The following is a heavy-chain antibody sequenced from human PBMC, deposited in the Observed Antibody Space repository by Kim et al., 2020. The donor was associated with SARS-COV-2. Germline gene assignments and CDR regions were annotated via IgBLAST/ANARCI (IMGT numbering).Heavy chain of an antibody. J-gene: IGHJ6*02. Sequence: KGRFTISRDNSKNTLYLQMSSLRTEDTAVYYCARDPKNGDHGYYYYGMDVWGQGTTVTASS. D-gene: IGHD4-17*01. V-gene: IGHV3-30*07. CDR3: ARDPKNGDHGYYYYGMDV.